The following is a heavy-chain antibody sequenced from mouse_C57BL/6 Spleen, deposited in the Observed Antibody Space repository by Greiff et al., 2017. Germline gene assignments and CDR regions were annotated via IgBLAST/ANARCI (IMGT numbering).Heavy chain of an antibody. V-gene: IGHV1-64*01. CDR1: GYTFTSYW. J-gene: IGHJ4*01. CDR2: IHPNSGST. Sequence: QVQLQQPGAELVKPGASVKLSCKASGYTFTSYWMHWVKQRPGQGLEWIGMIHPNSGSTNYNEKFKSKATLTVDKSSSTAYMQLSSRTSEDSAVYYCAKEGTGTGGMDYWGQGTSVTVSS. D-gene: IGHD4-1*01. CDR3: AKEGTGTGGMDY.